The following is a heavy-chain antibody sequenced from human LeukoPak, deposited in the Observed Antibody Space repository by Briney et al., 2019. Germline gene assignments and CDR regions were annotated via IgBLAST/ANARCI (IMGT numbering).Heavy chain of an antibody. Sequence: GGSLRLSCAASGFTFSNSAMNWVRQAPGRGLEWVSSIRPSGDNTYYGDSVKGRFTISRDNSKNTVYLQMNNMRVDDTAVYYCARVAGWHWFDPWGQGTLVTVSS. CDR3: ARVAGWHWFDP. D-gene: IGHD6-19*01. V-gene: IGHV3-23*01. CDR1: GFTFSNSA. CDR2: IRPSGDNT. J-gene: IGHJ5*02.